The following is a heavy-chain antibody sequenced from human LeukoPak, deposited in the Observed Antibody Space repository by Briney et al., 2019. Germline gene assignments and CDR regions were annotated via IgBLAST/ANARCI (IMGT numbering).Heavy chain of an antibody. Sequence: GGSLRLSCAASGFTFSSYSMNWVRQAPGKGLEWVPYISSSSSTIYYADSVKGRFTISRDNAKNSLYLQMNSLRAEDTAVYYCAREYDSSGYYSCFDYWGQGTLVTVSS. D-gene: IGHD3-22*01. CDR3: AREYDSSGYYSCFDY. CDR2: ISSSSSTI. V-gene: IGHV3-48*01. CDR1: GFTFSSYS. J-gene: IGHJ4*02.